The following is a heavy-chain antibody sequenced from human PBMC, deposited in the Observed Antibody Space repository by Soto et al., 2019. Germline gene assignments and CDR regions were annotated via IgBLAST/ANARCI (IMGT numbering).Heavy chain of an antibody. D-gene: IGHD1-1*01. V-gene: IGHV1-2*04. CDR2: INPNSGGT. Sequence: ASVKVSCKASGYTFTGYYMHWVRQAPGQGLEWMGWINPNSGGTNYAQKFQGWVTMTRDTSISTAYMELSRLRSDDTAVYYCARVGGIELDRQVYFDYWGQGTLVTVSS. J-gene: IGHJ4*02. CDR3: ARVGGIELDRQVYFDY. CDR1: GYTFTGYY.